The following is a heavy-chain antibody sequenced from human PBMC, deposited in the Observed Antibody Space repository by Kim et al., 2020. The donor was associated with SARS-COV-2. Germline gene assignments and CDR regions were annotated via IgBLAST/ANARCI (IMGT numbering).Heavy chain of an antibody. CDR1: GFTFSSYA. Sequence: GGSLRLSCAASGFTFSSYAMSWVRQAPGKGLEWVSAISGSGGSTYYADSVKGRFTISRDNSKNTLYLQMNSLRAEDTAVYYCAKPTWAYCGGDCQKGGDYCGQGTLVTVSS. CDR2: ISGSGGST. J-gene: IGHJ4*02. D-gene: IGHD2-21*02. CDR3: AKPTWAYCGGDCQKGGDY. V-gene: IGHV3-23*01.